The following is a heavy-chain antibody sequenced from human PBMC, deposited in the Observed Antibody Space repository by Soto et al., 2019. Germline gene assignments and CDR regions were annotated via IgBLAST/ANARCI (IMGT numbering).Heavy chain of an antibody. J-gene: IGHJ4*02. D-gene: IGHD3-22*01. V-gene: IGHV1-3*01. CDR1: GYSFTIYA. CDR3: ARPEYYYDSSGYYSTFDY. Sequence: ASVKVSCKASGYSFTIYAMHWVRQAPGQRLEWMGWINAGNGNTKYSQKFQGRVTITRDTSASTAYMELSSLRSEDTAVYYCARPEYYYDSSGYYSTFDYWGQGTLVTVSS. CDR2: INAGNGNT.